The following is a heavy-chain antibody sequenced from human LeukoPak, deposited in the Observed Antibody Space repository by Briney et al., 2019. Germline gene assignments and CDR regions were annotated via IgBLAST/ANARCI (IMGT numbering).Heavy chain of an antibody. J-gene: IGHJ4*02. CDR2: ISHTDDPS. CDR1: GFTFSSFT. V-gene: IGHV3-48*04. CDR3: TRDPNHPGYSSGWYY. D-gene: IGHD6-19*01. Sequence: HPGGSLRLSCAASGFTFSSFTMIWVRQAPGKGLEWVSSISHTDDPSHYADSVRGRFSISRDNAKNSLYLQMNSLRVEDTAVYYCTRDPNHPGYSSGWYYWGQGTLVTVSS.